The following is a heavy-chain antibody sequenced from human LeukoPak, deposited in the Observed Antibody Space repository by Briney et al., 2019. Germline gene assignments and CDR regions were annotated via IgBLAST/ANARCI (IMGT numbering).Heavy chain of an antibody. CDR2: IYYSGST. CDR1: GGSISSGGYY. V-gene: IGHV4-31*03. Sequence: SETLSLTCTVSGGSISSGGYYWSWIRQLPGKGLEWIGYIYYSGSTYYNPSLKSRVTISVDTSKNQFSLKLSSVTAADTAVYYCARERSHCGGDCFGLDAFDIWGQGTMVTVPS. CDR3: ARERSHCGGDCFGLDAFDI. J-gene: IGHJ3*02. D-gene: IGHD2-21*02.